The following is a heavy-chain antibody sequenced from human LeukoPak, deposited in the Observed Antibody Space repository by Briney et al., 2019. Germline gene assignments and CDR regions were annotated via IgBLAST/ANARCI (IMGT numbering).Heavy chain of an antibody. CDR3: AKDRKLIATAGTS. Sequence: PGRSLRLSCAASGFTFRNYGMHWVRQAPGRGLEWVAVMSYDGSNKYYADSVKGRFTISRDNSKNTLYLQMNSLRAEDTAVYYCAKDRKLIATAGTSWGQGTLDTVSS. CDR1: GFTFRNYG. J-gene: IGHJ4*02. V-gene: IGHV3-30*18. CDR2: MSYDGSNK. D-gene: IGHD6-13*01.